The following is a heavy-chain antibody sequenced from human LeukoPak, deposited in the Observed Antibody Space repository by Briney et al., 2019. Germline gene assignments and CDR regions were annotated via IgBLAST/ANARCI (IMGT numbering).Heavy chain of an antibody. CDR2: IWYDGSNK. J-gene: IGHJ3*02. V-gene: IGHV3-33*06. CDR1: GFTFSSYG. Sequence: GGSLRLSCAASGFTFSSYGMHWVRQAPGKGLEWVAVIWYDGSNKYYADSVKGRFTTSRDNSKNTLYLQMNSLRAEDTAVYYCAKDPGAFDIWGQGTMVTVSS. CDR3: AKDPGAFDI.